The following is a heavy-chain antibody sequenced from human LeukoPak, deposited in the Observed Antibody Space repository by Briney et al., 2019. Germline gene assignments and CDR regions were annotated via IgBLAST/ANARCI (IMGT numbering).Heavy chain of an antibody. V-gene: IGHV3-23*01. CDR3: AKTGAGGYSYGPDY. D-gene: IGHD5-18*01. CDR1: GFTISSYA. Sequence: PGGSLRLSCAASGFTISSYAMNWVRQAPGKGLEWVSRISVRSDSTYYADSVKGRFTISRDNSKNTLYLQMNSLRAEDTAVYYCAKTGAGGYSYGPDYWGQGTLVTVSS. J-gene: IGHJ4*02. CDR2: ISVRSDST.